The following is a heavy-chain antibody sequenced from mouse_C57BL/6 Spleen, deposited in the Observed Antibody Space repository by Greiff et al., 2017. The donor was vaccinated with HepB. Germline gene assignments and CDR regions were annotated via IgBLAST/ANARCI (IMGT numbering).Heavy chain of an antibody. CDR1: GYTFTSYW. D-gene: IGHD1-1*01. J-gene: IGHJ2*01. CDR2: IDPSDSYT. V-gene: IGHV1-50*01. Sequence: QVQLKEPGAELVKPGASVKLSCKASGYTFTSYWMQWVKQRPGQGLEWIGEIDPSDSYTNYNQKFKGKATLTVDTSSSTAYMQLSSLTSEDSAVYYCARSNYYGSSVPFDYWGQGTTLTVSS. CDR3: ARSNYYGSSVPFDY.